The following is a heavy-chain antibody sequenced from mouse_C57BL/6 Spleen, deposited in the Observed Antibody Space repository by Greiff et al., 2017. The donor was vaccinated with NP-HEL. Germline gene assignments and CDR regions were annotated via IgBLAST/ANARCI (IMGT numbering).Heavy chain of an antibody. J-gene: IGHJ4*01. CDR1: GFTFSSYA. V-gene: IGHV5-9-1*02. CDR2: ISSGGDYI. CDR3: TREGLLYYFDY. Sequence: EVQVVESGEGLVKPGGSLKLSCAASGFTFSSYAMSWVRQTPEKRLEWVAYISSGGDYIYYADTVKGRFTISRDNARNTLYLQMSSLKSEDTAMYYCTREGLLYYFDYWGQGTSVTVSS. D-gene: IGHD2-3*01.